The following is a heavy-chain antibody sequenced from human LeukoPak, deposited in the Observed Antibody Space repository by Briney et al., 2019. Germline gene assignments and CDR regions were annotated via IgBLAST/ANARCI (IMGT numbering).Heavy chain of an antibody. CDR2: IYYSGST. D-gene: IGHD6-19*01. CDR3: ARRAYSSGWYTGGFYEAPWYFDL. CDR1: GGSISSYY. Sequence: PSETLSLTCTVSGGSISSYYWSWIRQPPGKGLEWIGYIYYSGSTNYNPSLKSRVTISVDTSKNQFSLKLSSVTAADTAVYYCARRAYSSGWYTGGFYEAPWYFDLWGRGTLVTVSS. V-gene: IGHV4-59*08. J-gene: IGHJ2*01.